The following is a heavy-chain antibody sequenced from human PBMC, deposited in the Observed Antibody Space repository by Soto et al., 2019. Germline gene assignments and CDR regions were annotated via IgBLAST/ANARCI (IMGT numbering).Heavy chain of an antibody. CDR1: GFSLSTSGVG. D-gene: IGHD3-10*01. Sequence: QITLKESGPTLVKPTQTLTLTCTFSGFSLSTSGVGVGWIRQPPGKALEWLALIYWNDDKRYSPSLKSRLTIPQDNSKNQVVLTMANMDPGDTATYYCAHSGGSRGAWVFDYWGQGTLVPGSS. CDR2: IYWNDDK. CDR3: AHSGGSRGAWVFDY. J-gene: IGHJ4*02. V-gene: IGHV2-5*01.